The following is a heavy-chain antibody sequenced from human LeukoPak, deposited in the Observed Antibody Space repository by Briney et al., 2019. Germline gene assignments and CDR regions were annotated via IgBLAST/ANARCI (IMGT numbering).Heavy chain of an antibody. D-gene: IGHD3-10*02. CDR3: VFGEFDY. CDR2: INGDGSTT. Sequence: GGSLRLSCAASGFTSSNYWMHWVRQAPGKGLVWVSRINGDGSTTSYADSVKGRFTISRDNAKNTLYLQMNSLRAEDTAVYYCVFGEFDYWGQGTLVTVSS. J-gene: IGHJ4*02. V-gene: IGHV3-74*01. CDR1: GFTSSNYW.